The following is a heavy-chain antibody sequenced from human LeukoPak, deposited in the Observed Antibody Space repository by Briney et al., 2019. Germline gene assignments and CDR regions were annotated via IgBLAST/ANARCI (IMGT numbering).Heavy chain of an antibody. J-gene: IGHJ4*02. CDR1: GFPFTSYG. Sequence: GASVKVSCKTPGFPFTSYGLTWVRQAPGQGLEWMAWISAYNGDTKYAQKFQGRVTLTTDASTTTASMELRSLRSDDTAVYYCAGVAEFHLQYYSDYWGQGTLVTVSS. CDR3: AGVAEFHLQYYSDY. CDR2: ISAYNGDT. D-gene: IGHD3-16*01. V-gene: IGHV1-18*01.